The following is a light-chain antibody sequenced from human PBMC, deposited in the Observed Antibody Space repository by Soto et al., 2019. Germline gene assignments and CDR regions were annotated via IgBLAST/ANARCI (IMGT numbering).Light chain of an antibody. CDR2: GAS. CDR3: QQYDTWPLT. CDR1: QTVDFN. J-gene: IGKJ3*01. V-gene: IGKV3-15*01. Sequence: EIVMTQSPDTLSVSPGERGTLSCRASQTVDFNLAWYQQKPGQAPRLLIYGASTRITGIPARFSGSGSGTEFTLTISSLQSEDFAVYYCQQYDTWPLTFGPGTKVDIK.